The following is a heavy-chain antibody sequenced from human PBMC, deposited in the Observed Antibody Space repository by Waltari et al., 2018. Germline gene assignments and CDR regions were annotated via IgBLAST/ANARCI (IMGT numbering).Heavy chain of an antibody. Sequence: QVQLQESGPGLVKPSETLSLTCTVSGYSISSGYYWGWIRQPPGKGLAWIGSSYHSRRNYYNPSHKSRVTRSVDTSKYQFSLKLSSVTAADTAVYYCAGQGQQLTSDYWGQGTLVTVSS. CDR1: GYSISSGYY. CDR3: AGQGQQLTSDY. D-gene: IGHD6-13*01. CDR2: SYHSRRN. V-gene: IGHV4-38-2*02. J-gene: IGHJ4*02.